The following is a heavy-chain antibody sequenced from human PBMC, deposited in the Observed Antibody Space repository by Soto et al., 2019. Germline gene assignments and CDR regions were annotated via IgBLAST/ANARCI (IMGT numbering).Heavy chain of an antibody. J-gene: IGHJ6*02. V-gene: IGHV1-69*01. Sequence: QVQLVQSGAEVKKPGSSVKVSCKASGGTFSSYAISWVRQAPGQGLEWMGGIIPIFGTANYAQKFQGRVMITADESTSTAYMELSSLRSEDTAVYYCARDQPYYDILTGYPMDVWGQGTTVTVSS. CDR2: IIPIFGTA. CDR3: ARDQPYYDILTGYPMDV. CDR1: GGTFSSYA. D-gene: IGHD3-9*01.